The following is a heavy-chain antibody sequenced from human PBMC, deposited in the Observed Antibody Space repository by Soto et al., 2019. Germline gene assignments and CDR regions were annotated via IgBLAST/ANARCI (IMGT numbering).Heavy chain of an antibody. CDR1: GFTFSSYS. J-gene: IGHJ6*02. CDR2: ISSSSSYI. Sequence: GGSLRLSCAASGFTFSSYSMNWVRQAPGKGLEWVSSISSSSSYIYYADSVKGRFTISRDNAKNSLYLQMNSLRAEDTAVYYCAREAPGTPYYYYGTDVWGQGTTVTVSS. V-gene: IGHV3-21*01. D-gene: IGHD1-26*01. CDR3: AREAPGTPYYYYGTDV.